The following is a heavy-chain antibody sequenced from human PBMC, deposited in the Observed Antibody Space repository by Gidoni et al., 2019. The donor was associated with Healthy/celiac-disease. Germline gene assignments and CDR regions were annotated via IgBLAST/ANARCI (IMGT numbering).Heavy chain of an antibody. V-gene: IGHV3-23*01. D-gene: IGHD3-22*01. CDR3: AKNAGYYYDSSGYLHGMDV. CDR1: GFTFSSYS. J-gene: IGHJ6*02. Sequence: EVQLLESGGGLVQPGGSLRLSCAASGFTFSSYSMSWVRQAPGKGLEWVAAISGSGGSTYYADSVKGRFTISRDNSKNTLYLQMNSLRAEDTAVYYCAKNAGYYYDSSGYLHGMDVWGQGTTVTVSS. CDR2: ISGSGGST.